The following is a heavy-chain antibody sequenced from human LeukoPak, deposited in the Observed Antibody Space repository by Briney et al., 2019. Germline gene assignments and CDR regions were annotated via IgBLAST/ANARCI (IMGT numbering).Heavy chain of an antibody. D-gene: IGHD2-2*01. J-gene: IGHJ5*02. Sequence: GGSLRLSCAASGFTFSSYAMSWVRQAPGKGLEWVSAISGSGGSTYYADSVKGRFTISRDNSKNTLYLQMNSLRAEDTAVYYCAKVGDCTSCYSSWFDPWGPGTLVTVSS. CDR1: GFTFSSYA. CDR2: ISGSGGST. CDR3: AKVGDCTSCYSSWFDP. V-gene: IGHV3-23*01.